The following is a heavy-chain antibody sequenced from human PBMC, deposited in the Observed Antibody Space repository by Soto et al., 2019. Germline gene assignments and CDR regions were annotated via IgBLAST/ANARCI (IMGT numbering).Heavy chain of an antibody. CDR3: AKQEGDNYYFDY. J-gene: IGHJ4*02. V-gene: IGHV3-30*18. CDR1: GFTISSYG. Sequence: QVQLVESGGGVVQPGRSLRLSCAAPGFTISSYGMHWVRQAPGKGLEWVAVISYDESNKYYVDSVKGRFTISRDNSKNTLYLQMNSLRAEDTAVYYCAKQEGDNYYFDYWGQGTLVTVSS. D-gene: IGHD1-1*01. CDR2: ISYDESNK.